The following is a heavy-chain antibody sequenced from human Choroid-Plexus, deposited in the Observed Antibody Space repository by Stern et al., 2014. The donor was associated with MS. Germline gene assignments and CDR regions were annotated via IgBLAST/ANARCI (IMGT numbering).Heavy chain of an antibody. Sequence: QVQLVQSGGGVVQPGRPLRLSCVASGFTFGSCAMHWVRQAPGKGLEWVGGVKYDGRNKKYADGVKGRFTISRDNSQNTDYMQMCSLRPEDTAVYYCAKDRHYLTYFFDHWGQGSLVTVSS. J-gene: IGHJ5*02. CDR2: VKYDGRNK. CDR1: GFTFGSCA. D-gene: IGHD2/OR15-2a*01. V-gene: IGHV3-30*18. CDR3: AKDRHYLTYFFDH.